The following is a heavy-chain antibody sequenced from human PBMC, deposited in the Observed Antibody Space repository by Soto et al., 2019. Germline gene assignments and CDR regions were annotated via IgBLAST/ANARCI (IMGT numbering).Heavy chain of an antibody. CDR2: INPNSGGT. CDR1: GYTFTGYY. V-gene: IGHV1-2*04. D-gene: IGHD1-1*01. J-gene: IGHJ6*02. CDR3: ARDLGPGNAGTRDYYYGMDV. Sequence: GASVKVSCKASGYTFTGYYMHWVRQAPGQGLEWMGWINPNSGGTNYAQKFQGWVTMTRDTSISTAYMELSRLRSDDTAVYYCARDLGPGNAGTRDYYYGMDVWGQGTTVTVSS.